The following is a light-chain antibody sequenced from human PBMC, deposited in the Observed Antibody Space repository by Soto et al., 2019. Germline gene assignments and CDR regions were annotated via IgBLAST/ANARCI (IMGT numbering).Light chain of an antibody. CDR3: AAWDDSLSGWV. J-gene: IGLJ3*02. CDR2: SNA. V-gene: IGLV1-47*02. Sequence: QSVLTQPPSASGTPGQRVTISCSGSSSNIGTNFVYWYQQLPGTAPKLLIFSNAQRPSGVTDRFSGSRSGTSASLAISGLRSEDEADYYCAAWDDSLSGWVFGGGTKLTVL. CDR1: SSNIGTNF.